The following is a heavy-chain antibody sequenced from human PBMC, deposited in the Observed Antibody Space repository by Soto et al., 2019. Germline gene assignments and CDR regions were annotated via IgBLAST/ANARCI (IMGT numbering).Heavy chain of an antibody. CDR2: VNAGNGDT. J-gene: IGHJ4*02. Sequence: ASVKVSCKASGYSFTSYTIHWVRQAPGQRLEWMGWVNAGNGDTKYSRNFQGRVTISRDTSASTAYIEVSSLRSEDTAVYYCARDPADYWGQGTLVTVS. CDR3: ARDPADY. V-gene: IGHV1-3*01. CDR1: GYSFTSYT.